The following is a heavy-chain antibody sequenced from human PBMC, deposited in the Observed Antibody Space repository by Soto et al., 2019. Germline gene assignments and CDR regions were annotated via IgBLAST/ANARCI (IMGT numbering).Heavy chain of an antibody. J-gene: IGHJ6*03. V-gene: IGHV3-23*01. CDR1: GFTFSSYA. Sequence: GGSLRLSCAASGFTFSSYAMSWVRQAPGKGLEWVSAISGSGGSTYYADSVKGRFTISRDNSKNTLYLQMNSLRAEDTAVYYCAKVGSSWPHYYMDVWGKGTTVTVSS. CDR2: ISGSGGST. CDR3: AKVGSSWPHYYMDV. D-gene: IGHD6-13*01.